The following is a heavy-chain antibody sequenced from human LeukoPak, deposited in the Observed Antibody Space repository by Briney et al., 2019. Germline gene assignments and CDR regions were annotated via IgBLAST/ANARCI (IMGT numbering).Heavy chain of an antibody. CDR2: INPNSGGT. Sequence: ASVKVSCKASAYTFTGYYMHWVRQAPGQGLEWMGWINPNSGGTNYAQKFQGRVTMTRDTSIGTAYMELYSLRSDDTAVYYCARAEGDSGYELIDYWGQGTLVTVSS. V-gene: IGHV1-2*02. J-gene: IGHJ4*02. D-gene: IGHD5-12*01. CDR1: AYTFTGYY. CDR3: ARAEGDSGYELIDY.